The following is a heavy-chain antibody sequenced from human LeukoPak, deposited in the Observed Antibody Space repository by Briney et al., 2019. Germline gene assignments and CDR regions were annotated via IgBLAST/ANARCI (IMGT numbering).Heavy chain of an antibody. CDR2: ISYDGSNI. V-gene: IGHV3-30*18. Sequence: GGSLRLSCAASGFTFSSYGMHWVRQAPGKGLEWVAFISYDGSNIYYADSVKGRFTISRDNSKNTLYLQMNNLRADDTAVYYCAKARYDGEVMIAATDYWGQGTLVTVSS. CDR3: AKARYDGEVMIAATDY. CDR1: GFTFSSYG. J-gene: IGHJ4*02. D-gene: IGHD2-15*01.